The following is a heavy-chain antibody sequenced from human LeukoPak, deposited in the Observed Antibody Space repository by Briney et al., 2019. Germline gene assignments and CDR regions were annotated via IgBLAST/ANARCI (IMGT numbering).Heavy chain of an antibody. CDR2: IYPGDSDT. CDR1: GYSFTSYW. J-gene: IGHJ6*02. CDR3: ARACSSTSCYDNYYYGMDV. D-gene: IGHD2-2*01. Sequence: GESLKISCKGSGYSFTSYWIGWVRQMPGKGLEWMGIIYPGDSDTRYSPSFQGQVTISADKSISTAYLQWSSLKASDTAMYYCARACSSTSCYDNYYYGMDVWGQGTTVTVSS. V-gene: IGHV5-51*01.